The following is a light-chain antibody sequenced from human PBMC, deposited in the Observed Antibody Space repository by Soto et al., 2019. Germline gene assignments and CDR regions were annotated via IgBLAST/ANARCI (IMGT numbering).Light chain of an antibody. J-gene: IGKJ1*01. V-gene: IGKV3-20*01. Sequence: EIVLTQSPGTLSLSPGERATLSCRASQSISNDYLGWFQQKPGQAPRLLIYGVSSRATGIPDRFSGSGSGKDFTLTISRLEPEDVAVYYCQESGSSPRTFGQGTKVEIK. CDR3: QESGSSPRT. CDR2: GVS. CDR1: QSISNDY.